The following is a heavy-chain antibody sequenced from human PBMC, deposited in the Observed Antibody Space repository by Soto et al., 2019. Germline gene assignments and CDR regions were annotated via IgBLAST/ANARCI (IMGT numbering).Heavy chain of an antibody. D-gene: IGHD3-22*01. CDR2: IYPGDSDT. CDR3: ARQGAKYYYDRSAYYES. CDR1: GYTFSNYW. V-gene: IGHV5-51*01. Sequence: EVQLVQSGAEVKKAGESLKISCRGSGYTFSNYWIAWVRQMPGKGLEWMGIIYPGDSDTRYSPSFQGQVTMSAAKYINTAYLEWSSLKASDTGIYYCARQGAKYYYDRSAYYESWGQGTPVTVSS. J-gene: IGHJ4*02.